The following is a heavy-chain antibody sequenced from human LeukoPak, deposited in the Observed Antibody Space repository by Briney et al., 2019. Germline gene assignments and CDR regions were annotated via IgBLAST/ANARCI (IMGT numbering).Heavy chain of an antibody. V-gene: IGHV4-34*01. CDR2: ISHSGST. D-gene: IGHD3-10*01. CDR3: ARLYSPLRITMVRGVIIT. CDR1: GGSFSVYY. Sequence: SETLSLTCAVYGGSFSVYYWGWVRQPPGKGLGWIGGISHSGSTYYNPSLKSRVTISVDTSKKQFSLKLSSVTAADTAVYYCARLYSPLRITMVRGVIITWGQGTLVTVSS. J-gene: IGHJ5*02.